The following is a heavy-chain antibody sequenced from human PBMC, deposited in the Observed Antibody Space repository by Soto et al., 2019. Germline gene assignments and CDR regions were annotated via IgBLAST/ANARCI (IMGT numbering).Heavy chain of an antibody. CDR2: ISGSGGSA. J-gene: IGHJ3*02. Sequence: GGSLRLSCAASGFTFSSYAMTWVRQAPGKGLEWVSTISGSGGSAYYADSVKGRFTFSRDNSKNTLYLQMNSLRAEDTAVYYGAKMSDGWYGAFHIWGQGTMVTVSS. V-gene: IGHV3-23*01. CDR1: GFTFSSYA. D-gene: IGHD6-19*01. CDR3: AKMSDGWYGAFHI.